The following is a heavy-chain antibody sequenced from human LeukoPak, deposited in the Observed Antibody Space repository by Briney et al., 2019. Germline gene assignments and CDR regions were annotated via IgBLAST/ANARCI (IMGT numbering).Heavy chain of an antibody. CDR2: ISGSGGST. CDR1: GFTFDRFG. V-gene: IGHV3-23*01. Sequence: PGGSLRLSCVVSGFTFDRFGLSWVRQAPGKGLEWVSAISGSGGSTYYADSVKGRFTISRDNSKNTLYLQMNSLRAEDTAVYYCATEYGLGATAPHLLDYWGQGTLVTVSS. CDR3: ATEYGLGATAPHLLDY. D-gene: IGHD1-26*01. J-gene: IGHJ4*02.